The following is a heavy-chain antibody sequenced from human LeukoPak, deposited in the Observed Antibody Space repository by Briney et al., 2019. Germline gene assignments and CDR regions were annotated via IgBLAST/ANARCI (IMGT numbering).Heavy chain of an antibody. CDR1: GYIFSNYW. CDR2: IYPADSET. CDR3: ARHTSAAFDY. V-gene: IGHV5-51*01. Sequence: PGESLKISCKGSGYIFSNYWIGWVRQMPGKGLEWIGTIYPADSETRYSPSFQGQVTISADKSISTAYLQWNSLKASDSAMYYCARHTSAAFDYWAQGTLVTVSA. D-gene: IGHD2/OR15-2a*01. J-gene: IGHJ4*02.